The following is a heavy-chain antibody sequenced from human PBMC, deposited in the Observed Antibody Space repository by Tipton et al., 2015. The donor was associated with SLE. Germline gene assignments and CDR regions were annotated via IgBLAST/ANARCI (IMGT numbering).Heavy chain of an antibody. CDR1: GGSISSFY. CDR3: AREACSGGNCWFDY. J-gene: IGHJ4*02. Sequence: TLSLTCTVSGGSISSFYWSWIRQPPGKGLEWIAYIHYSGSTNYNPSLKSRVTISVDTSKNEFSVRLSSVTAADTAVYYCAREACSGGNCWFDYWGQGTLVTVSS. D-gene: IGHD2-15*01. CDR2: IHYSGST. V-gene: IGHV4-59*01.